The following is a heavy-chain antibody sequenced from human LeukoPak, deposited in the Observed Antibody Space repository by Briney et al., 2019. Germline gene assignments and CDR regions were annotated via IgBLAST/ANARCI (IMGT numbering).Heavy chain of an antibody. CDR1: GYTFTGYY. CDR2: INPNSGGT. V-gene: IGHV1-2*02. J-gene: IGHJ4*02. Sequence: SVKVSCKASGYTFTGYYMHWGRHAPGQGLEWMGWINPNSGGTNYAQKFQGRVTMTRDTTISTAYMELSRLRSDDTAVYYCAREPLFMITFGGVYELWGQGTLVTVSS. CDR3: AREPLFMITFGGVYEL. D-gene: IGHD3-16*01.